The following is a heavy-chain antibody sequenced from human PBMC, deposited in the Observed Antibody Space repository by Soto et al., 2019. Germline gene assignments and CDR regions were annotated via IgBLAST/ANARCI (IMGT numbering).Heavy chain of an antibody. D-gene: IGHD3-10*01. CDR3: ARGVSRGSNGDPYYYGMDV. J-gene: IGHJ6*02. Sequence: PGGFLRLSCAASGLTFSSYTMHWVQLAPGKGLEWVAVISYDGSNKYYADSVKGRFTISRDNSKNTLYLQMNSLRAEDTAVYYCARGVSRGSNGDPYYYGMDVWGQGTTVTVSS. V-gene: IGHV3-30-3*01. CDR2: ISYDGSNK. CDR1: GLTFSSYT.